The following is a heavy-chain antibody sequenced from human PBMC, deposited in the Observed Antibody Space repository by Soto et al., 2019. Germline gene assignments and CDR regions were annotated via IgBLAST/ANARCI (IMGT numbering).Heavy chain of an antibody. CDR1: GVSFISFC. V-gene: IGHV3-30*18. D-gene: IGHD2-2*01. J-gene: IGHJ6*02. Sequence: GGSLRLSCAASGVSFISFCHHWVRQAPGKGVEWVAVISHDGSKTNYADSVKGRFTISRDNSKDTVYLQMNSLRAEDTAVYYCAKDLACISTSCYGYGMDVWGQGTTVTVSS. CDR2: ISHDGSKT. CDR3: AKDLACISTSCYGYGMDV.